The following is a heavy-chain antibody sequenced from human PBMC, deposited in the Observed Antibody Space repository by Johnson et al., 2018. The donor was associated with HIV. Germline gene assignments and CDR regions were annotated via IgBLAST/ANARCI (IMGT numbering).Heavy chain of an antibody. J-gene: IGHJ3*02. V-gene: IGHV3-30*03. D-gene: IGHD2-21*02. CDR2: VSYDGTNE. CDR1: GFTFRSYG. CDR3: VRDDYAFHI. Sequence: VHLVESGGGLVQPGGSLRLSCVASGFTFRSYGMHWVRQAPGKGLEWVAFVSYDGTNEFYADSVKGRFIISRDNAKNTLYLEMKSLRVDDMAVYYRVRDDYAFHIWGQGTMVTVSS.